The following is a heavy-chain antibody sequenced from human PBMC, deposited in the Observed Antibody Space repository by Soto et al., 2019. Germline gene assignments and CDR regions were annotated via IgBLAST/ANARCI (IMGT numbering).Heavy chain of an antibody. Sequence: QVQLVESGGGVVHPGRSLRLSCAASGFTFSSYGMHWVRQAPGKGLEWVAVIWYDGSNKYYADSVKGRFTISRDNSKNTLYLQMNSLRAEDTAVYYCARAVPYGGYLDYWGQGTLVTVSS. D-gene: IGHD3-10*01. CDR2: IWYDGSNK. J-gene: IGHJ4*02. CDR3: ARAVPYGGYLDY. CDR1: GFTFSSYG. V-gene: IGHV3-33*01.